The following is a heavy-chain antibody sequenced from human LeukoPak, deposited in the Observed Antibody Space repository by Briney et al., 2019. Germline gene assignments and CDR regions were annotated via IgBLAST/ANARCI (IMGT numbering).Heavy chain of an antibody. CDR1: GCTFSKAW. J-gene: IGHJ3*02. V-gene: IGHV3-11*04. CDR2: ISSSGSTI. CDR3: ARGRVSPLPPPEAFDI. Sequence: PGGCLRLSCAASGCTFSKAWLSWVRQAPGRGVEGVSCISSSGSTIYYADSVKRRLTISRDNAKNSLYLQMNCLRAEDTAVYYCARGRVSPLPPPEAFDIWGQGTMVTVSS. D-gene: IGHD2-8*01.